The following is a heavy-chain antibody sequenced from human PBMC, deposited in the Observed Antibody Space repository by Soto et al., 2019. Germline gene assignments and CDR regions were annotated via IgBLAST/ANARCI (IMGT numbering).Heavy chain of an antibody. Sequence: GGSLRLSCAASGFTSSSYAMSWVRQAPGKGLEWVSAISGSGGSTYYADSVKGRFTISRDNSKNTLYLQMNSLRAEDTAVYYCAKTELYYYDSSGYFFDPWGQGTLVTVSS. D-gene: IGHD3-22*01. V-gene: IGHV3-23*01. CDR2: ISGSGGST. J-gene: IGHJ5*02. CDR3: AKTELYYYDSSGYFFDP. CDR1: GFTSSSYA.